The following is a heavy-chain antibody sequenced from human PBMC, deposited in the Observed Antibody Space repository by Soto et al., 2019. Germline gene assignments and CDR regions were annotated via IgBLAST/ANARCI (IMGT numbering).Heavy chain of an antibody. CDR2: ISAYNGNT. CDR3: ARPLGYDPTRSRYYYYYGMDV. CDR1: GYTFTSYG. D-gene: IGHD3-22*01. V-gene: IGHV1-18*04. J-gene: IGHJ6*02. Sequence: ASVKVSCKASGYTFTSYGISWVRQAPGQGLEWIGWISAYNGNTNYAQKLQGRVTMTTDTSTSTAYMELRSLRSDDTAVYYCARPLGYDPTRSRYYYYYGMDVWGQGTTVTVSS.